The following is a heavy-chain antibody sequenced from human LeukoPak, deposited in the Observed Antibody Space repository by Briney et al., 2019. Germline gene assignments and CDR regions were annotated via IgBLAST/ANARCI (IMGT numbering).Heavy chain of an antibody. J-gene: IGHJ4*02. CDR1: GFTFSSYA. D-gene: IGHD3-9*01. CDR3: AKGSPLLRYFDWLGLDY. Sequence: GGSLRLSCTTSGFTFSSYAMSWVRQAPGKGLEWVSAISGSGGSTYYADSVKGRFTISRDNSKNTLYLQMNSLRAEDTAVYYCAKGSPLLRYFDWLGLDYWGQGTLVTVSS. V-gene: IGHV3-23*01. CDR2: ISGSGGST.